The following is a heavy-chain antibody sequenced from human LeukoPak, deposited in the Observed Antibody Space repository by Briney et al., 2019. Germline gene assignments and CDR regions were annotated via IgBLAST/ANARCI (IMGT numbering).Heavy chain of an antibody. D-gene: IGHD3-22*01. J-gene: IGHJ4*02. CDR3: AASPDYYDSSGYSYYFDY. CDR1: GFTSTSSA. Sequence: SVKVSCKASGFTSTSSAVQWVRQARGQRLEWIGWIVVGSGNTNYAQKFQERVTITRDMSTSTAYMELSSLRSEDTAVYYCAASPDYYDSSGYSYYFDYWGQGTLVTISS. CDR2: IVVGSGNT. V-gene: IGHV1-58*01.